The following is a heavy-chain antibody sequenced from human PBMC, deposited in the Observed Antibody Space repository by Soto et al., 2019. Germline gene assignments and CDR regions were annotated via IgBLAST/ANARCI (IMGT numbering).Heavy chain of an antibody. CDR3: ARGWFGPDV. Sequence: EVQLVESGGGLVQPGGSLRLSCAASGVTLSGRSMHWVRQAPGKGLVWVSGIDNAGTDSTYADSVKGRFTSSRDNAKNMLYLQMNSLRVEDTAVYYCARGWFGPDVWGKGTTVNVSS. V-gene: IGHV3-74*01. CDR2: IDNAGTDS. CDR1: GVTLSGRS. D-gene: IGHD3-10*01. J-gene: IGHJ6*04.